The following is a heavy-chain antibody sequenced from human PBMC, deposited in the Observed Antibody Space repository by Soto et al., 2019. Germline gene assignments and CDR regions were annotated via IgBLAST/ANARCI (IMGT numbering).Heavy chain of an antibody. Sequence: EVQLVESGGGLVKPGGSLRLSCAASGFTFSNAWMSWVRQAPGKGLEWVARIKSKTDGGTTDYAAPVKGRFTISRDDSKNTLYLQMNSLKTEDTAVYYCTTGLRFLEFEIPDYYYYYMDVWGKGTTVTVSS. CDR3: TTGLRFLEFEIPDYYYYYMDV. CDR1: GFTFSNAW. D-gene: IGHD3-3*01. CDR2: IKSKTDGGTT. J-gene: IGHJ6*03. V-gene: IGHV3-15*01.